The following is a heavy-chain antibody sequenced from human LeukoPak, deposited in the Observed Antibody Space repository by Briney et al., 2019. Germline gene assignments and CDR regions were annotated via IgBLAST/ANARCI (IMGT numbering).Heavy chain of an antibody. CDR2: INPSGGST. CDR3: ARDANFYGYGNHHAFDM. D-gene: IGHD2/OR15-2a*01. V-gene: IGHV1-46*01. J-gene: IGHJ3*02. Sequence: ASVKVSCKASGNTFTTYYMHWVRQAPGQGLEWMGMINPSGGSTSYAQKFQGGVTMTRDMSTSTVYMELSSLRSEDAAVYYCARDANFYGYGNHHAFDMWGQGTMVTVSS. CDR1: GNTFTTYY.